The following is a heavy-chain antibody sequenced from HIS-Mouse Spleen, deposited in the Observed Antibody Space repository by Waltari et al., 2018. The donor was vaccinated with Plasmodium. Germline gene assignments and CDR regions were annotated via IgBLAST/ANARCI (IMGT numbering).Heavy chain of an antibody. CDR2: INHSGRT. J-gene: IGHJ4*02. Sequence: QVQLQQWGAGLLKPSETLSLTCAVYGGSFSGYYWSWIRQPPGKGLEWIGEINHSGRTNYNPSLKSRVTISVDTSKNQFSRKLSSVTAADTAVYYCASSGSGSYYYWGQGTLVTVSS. CDR1: GGSFSGYY. CDR3: ASSGSGSYYY. V-gene: IGHV4-34*01. D-gene: IGHD3-10*01.